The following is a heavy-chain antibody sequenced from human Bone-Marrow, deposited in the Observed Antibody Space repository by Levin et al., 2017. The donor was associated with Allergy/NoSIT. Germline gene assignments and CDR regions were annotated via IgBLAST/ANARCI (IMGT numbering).Heavy chain of an antibody. CDR3: ARESPGSYFDS. Sequence: SETLSLTCSVSGGSISSGGYYWTWIRQHPEKGLEWIGFVHYSGRTYYNPSLKSRVSISVDTSNNQFSLRLNSVTGADTAVYFCARESPGSYFDSWGQGSLVTVSS. CDR1: GGSISSGGYY. V-gene: IGHV4-31*03. J-gene: IGHJ4*02. CDR2: VHYSGRT.